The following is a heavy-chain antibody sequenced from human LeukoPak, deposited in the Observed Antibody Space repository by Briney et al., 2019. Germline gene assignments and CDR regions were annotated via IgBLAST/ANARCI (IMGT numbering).Heavy chain of an antibody. J-gene: IGHJ6*03. CDR2: ISGDGGST. CDR3: AKSEAGYGYGKLYYYYYYMDV. V-gene: IGHV3-43*02. CDR1: GFTFGNYA. Sequence: GGSRRLSCSVSGFTFGNYAMHWVRQAPGKGLDWVSLISGDGGSTYYADSVKGRFTISRDNSKNSLYLQMNSLRTEDTALYYCAKSEAGYGYGKLYYYYYYMDVWGTGTTVTVSS. D-gene: IGHD5-18*01.